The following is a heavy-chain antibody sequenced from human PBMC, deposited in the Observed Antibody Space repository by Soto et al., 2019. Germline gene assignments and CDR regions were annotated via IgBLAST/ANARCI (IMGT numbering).Heavy chain of an antibody. Sequence: DVQLVETGGGWNQPGGCLRLSCPATGFIVSASYMSLDRQAPGKGLECLSVIYSDGRTYYADSVKVRFTKSRDNSKSTLSLQMNSLKTEATGVYYSARCRCWYGPCDIDCWGQGTLVSV. V-gene: IGHV3-53*02. J-gene: IGHJ4*02. CDR1: GFIVSASY. CDR2: IYSDGRT. CDR3: ARCRCWYGPCDIDC. D-gene: IGHD6-13*01.